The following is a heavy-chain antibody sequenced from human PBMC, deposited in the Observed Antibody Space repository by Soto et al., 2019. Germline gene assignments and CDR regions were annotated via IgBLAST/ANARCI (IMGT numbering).Heavy chain of an antibody. CDR3: AKATATGGGAFDI. D-gene: IGHD2-8*02. Sequence: GGSLRLSCAASGFICSSYDMSWVRQAPGKGLEWVSTILVDGRTFYVDSVKGRFTISRDTSQNTVYLQMNSLTAGDTALYYCAKATATGGGAFDICGQGTMVTVSS. J-gene: IGHJ3*02. V-gene: IGHV3-23*01. CDR1: GFICSSYD. CDR2: ILVDGRT.